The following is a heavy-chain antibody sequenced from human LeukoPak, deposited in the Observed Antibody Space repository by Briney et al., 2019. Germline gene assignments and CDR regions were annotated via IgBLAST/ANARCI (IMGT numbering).Heavy chain of an antibody. J-gene: IGHJ4*02. Sequence: GGSLRLSCAASGFTFSSYSMSWVRQAPGQGLEWVSAISGSGNTYYADSVKGRFTISRDISKNTLYLQVNSLRAEDTAVYYCAHGGLYYLDYWGQGTLVTVSS. D-gene: IGHD3-10*01. CDR3: AHGGLYYLDY. CDR2: ISGSGNT. V-gene: IGHV3-23*01. CDR1: GFTFSSYS.